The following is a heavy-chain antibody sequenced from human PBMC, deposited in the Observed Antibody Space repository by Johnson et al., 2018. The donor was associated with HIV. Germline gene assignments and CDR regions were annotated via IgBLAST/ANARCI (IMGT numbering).Heavy chain of an antibody. CDR2: ISYDGSEK. Sequence: QVQLVESGGGVVQPGRSLRLSCAASGFTFSSYAMHWVRQAPGKGLEWVAVISYDGSEKLFADSVKGRFTISRDSSKNTLYLQMNSLRAEDTAVYYCARGGDAFDIWGQGTMVTVSS. J-gene: IGHJ3*02. CDR1: GFTFSSYA. V-gene: IGHV3-30*04. CDR3: ARGGDAFDI.